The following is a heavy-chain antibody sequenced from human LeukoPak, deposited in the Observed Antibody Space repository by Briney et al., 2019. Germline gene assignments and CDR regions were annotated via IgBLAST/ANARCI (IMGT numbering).Heavy chain of an antibody. CDR1: GYTFTGYH. V-gene: IGHV1-2*06. J-gene: IGHJ4*02. D-gene: IGHD6-13*01. Sequence: ASVKVSCKASGYTFTGYHIHWVRQAPGQGLEWMGRINPYSGDTNFAQKFRGRVTMTRDTSITTAYMDLSSLTPDDTAVYFCARDQGSLTRSWYTGYWGQGTQVTVSS. CDR2: INPYSGDT. CDR3: ARDQGSLTRSWYTGY.